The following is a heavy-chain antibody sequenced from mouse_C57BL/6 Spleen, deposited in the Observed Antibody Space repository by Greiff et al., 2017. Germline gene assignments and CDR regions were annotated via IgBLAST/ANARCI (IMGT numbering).Heavy chain of an antibody. CDR3: AREGEPAFDV. Sequence: QVQLQQSGAELARPGASVKMSCKASGYTFTSYTMHWVKQRPGQGLEWIGYINPSSGYTKYNQKFKDKATLTADKSSSTAYMQLSSLTSEDSAVYYCAREGEPAFDVWGTWTTVTVSS. J-gene: IGHJ1*03. CDR2: INPSSGYT. V-gene: IGHV1-4*01. CDR1: GYTFTSYT.